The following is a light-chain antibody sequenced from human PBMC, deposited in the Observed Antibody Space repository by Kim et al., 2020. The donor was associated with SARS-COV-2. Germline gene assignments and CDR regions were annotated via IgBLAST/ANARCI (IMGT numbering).Light chain of an antibody. CDR3: LQDYSYPRT. Sequence: AIQMTQSPSSLSASVGDRVIIACRASQGISDDLAWYQQRPGKAPNLLIYAASILHSGAPSRFSAGGSGTDFTLTISGLQPEDFGTYYCLQDYSYPRTFGQGTKVDIK. CDR1: QGISDD. J-gene: IGKJ1*01. V-gene: IGKV1-6*01. CDR2: AAS.